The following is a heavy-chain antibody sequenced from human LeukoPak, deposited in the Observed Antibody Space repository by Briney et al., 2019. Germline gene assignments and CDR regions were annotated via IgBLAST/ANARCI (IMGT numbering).Heavy chain of an antibody. CDR3: ARIGYSSSSFDY. CDR1: GFIFSNYW. Sequence: GGSLRLSCVASGFIFSNYWMSRVRQAPGKGLEWVANIKQDGSVKYYVDSVKGRFTVSRDNAKNSHYLQMNSLRAEDTAVYYCARIGYSSSSFDYWGQGALVTVSS. V-gene: IGHV3-7*01. J-gene: IGHJ4*02. D-gene: IGHD6-6*01. CDR2: IKQDGSVK.